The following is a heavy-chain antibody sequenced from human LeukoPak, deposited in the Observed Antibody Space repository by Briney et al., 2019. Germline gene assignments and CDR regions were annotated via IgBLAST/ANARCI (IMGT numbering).Heavy chain of an antibody. D-gene: IGHD6-19*01. Sequence: SETLPLTCTVSGGSISSSDYYWGWVRQPPGKGLEWIGKISYTGSTYYNPSLKSRVAISVDTTKNQFSLNLSSVTAADTAVYYCATTENSSGWFGYWGQGALVTVSS. CDR3: ATTENSSGWFGY. CDR1: GGSISSSDYY. CDR2: ISYTGST. V-gene: IGHV4-39*01. J-gene: IGHJ4*02.